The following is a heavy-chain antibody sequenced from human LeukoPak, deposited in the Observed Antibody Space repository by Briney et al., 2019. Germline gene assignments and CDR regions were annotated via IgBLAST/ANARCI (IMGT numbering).Heavy chain of an antibody. CDR2: INHSGST. V-gene: IGHV4-34*01. Sequence: PSETLSLTCAVYGGSFSGYYWSWIRQPPGKGLEWIGEINHSGSTNYNPSLKSRVTISVDTSKSQLSLKLSSVTAADTAVYYCAREGCSSTSCYPSYYYGMDVWGQGTTVTVSS. D-gene: IGHD2-2*01. CDR3: AREGCSSTSCYPSYYYGMDV. J-gene: IGHJ6*02. CDR1: GGSFSGYY.